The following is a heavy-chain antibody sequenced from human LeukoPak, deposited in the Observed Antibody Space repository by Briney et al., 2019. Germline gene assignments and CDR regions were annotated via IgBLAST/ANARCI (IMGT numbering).Heavy chain of an antibody. D-gene: IGHD3-16*01. CDR1: GFTFSSYA. V-gene: IGHV3-23*01. CDR3: AKDRPISFGGPRAYYDYVWGSGTKGKFDY. CDR2: ISGSGGST. Sequence: PGGSLRLSCAASGFTFSSYAMSWVRQAPGKGLEWVSAISGSGGSTYYADSVKGRFTISRDNSKNTLYLQMNSLRAEDTAVYYCAKDRPISFGGPRAYYDYVWGSGTKGKFDYWGQGTLVTVSS. J-gene: IGHJ4*02.